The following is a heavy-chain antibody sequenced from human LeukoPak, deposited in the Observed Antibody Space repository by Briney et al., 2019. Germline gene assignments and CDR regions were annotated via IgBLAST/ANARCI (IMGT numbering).Heavy chain of an antibody. J-gene: IGHJ5*02. Sequence: GGSLRLSCAASGFTFSNYVMNWVRQAPGKGLEWVSGISGNGGSTYYADSVKGRFTLSRDNSKNTLDLQMSSLRAEDTAVYYCAKALGYYDSSGYLNFDPWGQGTLVTVSS. CDR1: GFTFSNYV. CDR3: AKALGYYDSSGYLNFDP. CDR2: ISGNGGST. V-gene: IGHV3-23*01. D-gene: IGHD3-22*01.